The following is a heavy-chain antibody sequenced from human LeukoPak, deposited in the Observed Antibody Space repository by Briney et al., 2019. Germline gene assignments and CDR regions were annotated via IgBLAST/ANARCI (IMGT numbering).Heavy chain of an antibody. CDR2: ISAHNGNT. CDR1: GYTFTSYG. D-gene: IGHD6-19*01. Sequence: ASVKVSCKASGYTFTSYGISWVRQAPGQGLEWMGWISAHNGNTNHAQKLQGRVTMTTDTSTSTAYMELRSLRSDDTAVYYCARDRAAVAAFVDLFDYWGQGTLVTVSS. V-gene: IGHV1-18*01. CDR3: ARDRAAVAAFVDLFDY. J-gene: IGHJ4*02.